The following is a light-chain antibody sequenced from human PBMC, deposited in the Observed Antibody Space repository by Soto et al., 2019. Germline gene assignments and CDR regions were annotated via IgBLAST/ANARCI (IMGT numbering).Light chain of an antibody. V-gene: IGKV3-15*01. CDR2: GAS. Sequence: EIVMTQSPATLSVSPGERATLSCRASQSISSKLAWYQQKPGQAPRLLIYGASTRATGVPARFSGSGSGTEFTLPISSLQAEDFAVYYCQQYNNWPPITFGPGTKVDIK. CDR3: QQYNNWPPIT. J-gene: IGKJ3*01. CDR1: QSISSK.